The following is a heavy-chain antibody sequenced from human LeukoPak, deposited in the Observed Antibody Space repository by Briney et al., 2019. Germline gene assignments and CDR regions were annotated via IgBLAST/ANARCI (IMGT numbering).Heavy chain of an antibody. CDR2: INPNSGGT. CDR3: ARVNWNDVGVYFDY. V-gene: IGHV1-2*02. J-gene: IGHJ4*02. D-gene: IGHD1-1*01. CDR1: GYTFTSYG. Sequence: ASVKVSCKASGYTFTSYGISWVRQAPGQGLEWMGWINPNSGGTNYAQKFQGRVTMTRDTSISTAYMELSRLRSDDTAVYYCARVNWNDVGVYFDYWGQGTLVTVSS.